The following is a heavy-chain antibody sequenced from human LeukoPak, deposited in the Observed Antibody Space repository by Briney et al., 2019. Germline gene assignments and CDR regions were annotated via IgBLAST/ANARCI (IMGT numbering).Heavy chain of an antibody. CDR3: ARHYDGRESGSFYEDP. CDR2: TNHVGNS. D-gene: IGHD1-26*01. CDR1: GGSISSHD. Sequence: SEPLSLPCPFSGGSISSHDWSWIRQPPGKGLQWIGYTNHVGNSDFNPSLKSRVTISVDTSKNQFSLKLSSVTAADTAVYYCARHYDGRESGSFYEDPWGQGTLVIVSS. J-gene: IGHJ5*02. V-gene: IGHV4-59*08.